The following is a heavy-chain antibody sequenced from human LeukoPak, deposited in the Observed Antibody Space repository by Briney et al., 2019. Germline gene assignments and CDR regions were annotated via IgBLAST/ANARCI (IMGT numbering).Heavy chain of an antibody. J-gene: IGHJ1*01. CDR2: ISYDGSNK. D-gene: IGHD3-22*01. CDR1: GLTFSSYA. CDR3: ARDYLFYYDSSGPGYFQH. Sequence: PGRSLRLSCAASGLTFSSYAMHWVRQAPGKGLEWVAVISYDGSNKYYADSVKGRFTISRDNSKNTLYLQMNSLRAEDTAVYYCARDYLFYYDSSGPGYFQHWGQGTLVTVSS. V-gene: IGHV3-30-3*01.